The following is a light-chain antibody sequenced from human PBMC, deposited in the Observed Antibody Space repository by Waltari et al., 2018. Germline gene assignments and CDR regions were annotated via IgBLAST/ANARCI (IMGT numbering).Light chain of an antibody. V-gene: IGLV3-19*01. Sequence: SSELTQDPAVSVALGQTVRFTCQGDSLRTSYASWYQLKPGQAPGLVIYGKDKRPSGIPDRISGYSSGTTSSLTITGAQAEDEADYCCSSRNGRANQVVFAGGTKVTVL. CDR3: SSRNGRANQVV. CDR2: GKD. J-gene: IGLJ3*02. CDR1: SLRTSY.